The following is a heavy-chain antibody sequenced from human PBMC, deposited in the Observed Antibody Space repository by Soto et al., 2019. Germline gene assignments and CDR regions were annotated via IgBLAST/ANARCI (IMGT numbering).Heavy chain of an antibody. CDR3: ARDFDADARTEFDY. V-gene: IGHV3-11*01. CDR2: ISGNGRII. Sequence: QVQLVESGGGLVKPGGSLRLSCATSGFIFSDYYMHWIRQAPGQGLEWISYISGNGRIIQYADSAKGRFTISRDNAQNSLYLQMNSLRAEDTALYFCARDFDADARTEFDYWGQGTLVTVSS. CDR1: GFIFSDYY. J-gene: IGHJ4*02.